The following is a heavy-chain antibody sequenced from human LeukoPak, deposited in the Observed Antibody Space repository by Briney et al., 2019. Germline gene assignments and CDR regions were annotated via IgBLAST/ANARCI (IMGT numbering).Heavy chain of an antibody. V-gene: IGHV1-8*01. D-gene: IGHD3-22*01. CDR3: AGGLGVNSGYYVDY. Sequence: ASVKVSCKASGYTFTSYDINWVRQATGQGLEWMGWMNPNSANTGYALKFQGRVTMTRNTSISTAYMELSSLTSEDTAVYYCAGGLGVNSGYYVDYWGQGTLVTVSS. CDR1: GYTFTSYD. CDR2: MNPNSANT. J-gene: IGHJ4*02.